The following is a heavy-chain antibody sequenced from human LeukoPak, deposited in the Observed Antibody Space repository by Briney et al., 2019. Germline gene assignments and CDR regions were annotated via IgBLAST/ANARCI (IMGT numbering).Heavy chain of an antibody. J-gene: IGHJ4*02. D-gene: IGHD1-26*01. CDR2: ISGSGGST. CDR3: ARGRVMGATRVLWY. V-gene: IGHV3-23*01. Sequence: GGSLRLSCAASGFTFSSYAMSWVRQAPGKGLEWVSAISGSGGSTYYADSVKGRFTISRDNSKNTLYLQMNSLRSEDTAVYYCARGRVMGATRVLWYWGQGTLVTVSS. CDR1: GFTFSSYA.